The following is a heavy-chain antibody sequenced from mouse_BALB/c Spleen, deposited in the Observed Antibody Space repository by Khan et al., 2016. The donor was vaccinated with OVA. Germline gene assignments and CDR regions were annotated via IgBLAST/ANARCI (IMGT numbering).Heavy chain of an antibody. CDR3: ARCRGYYTRSSYYWDP. J-gene: IGHJ2*01. Sequence: QIQLVQSGPELKKPGETVKISCKASGYTFTNFGMNWVKQSPGKGLKLMGWLNPYTGAPTSIDAFKGRFAFSLESSASTAYLQINHLSNADMATLFCARCRGYYTRSSYYWDPWSKGTTLTVS. CDR2: LNPYTGAP. D-gene: IGHD2-3*01. CDR1: GYTFTNFG. V-gene: IGHV9-1*02.